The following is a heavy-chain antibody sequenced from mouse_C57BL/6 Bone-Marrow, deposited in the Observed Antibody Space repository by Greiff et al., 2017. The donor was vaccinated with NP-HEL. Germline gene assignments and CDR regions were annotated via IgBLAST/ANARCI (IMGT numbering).Heavy chain of an antibody. V-gene: IGHV1-59*01. Sequence: QVQLQQPGAELVRPGTSVKLSCKASGYTFTSYWMHWVKQRPGQGLEWIGVIDPSDSYTNYNQKFKGKATLTVDTSSSTAYMQLSSLTSEDSAVYYGARCGYSSAWFADWGQGTLVTVSA. D-gene: IGHD2-3*01. CDR1: GYTFTSYW. CDR3: ARCGYSSAWFAD. J-gene: IGHJ3*01. CDR2: IDPSDSYT.